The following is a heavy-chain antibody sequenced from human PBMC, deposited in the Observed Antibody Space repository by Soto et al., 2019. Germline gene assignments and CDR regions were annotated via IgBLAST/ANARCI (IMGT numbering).Heavy chain of an antibody. CDR3: ARHGNSYALDY. CDR1: GGSISSSSYY. D-gene: IGHD5-18*01. CDR2: IYYSGGT. J-gene: IGHJ4*02. V-gene: IGHV4-39*01. Sequence: SETLSLTCTVSGGSISSSSYYWGWIRQPPGKGLEWIGSIYYSGGTYYNPSLKSRVTISVDTSKNQFSLKLSSVTAADTAVYYCARHGNSYALDYWGQGTLVTVSS.